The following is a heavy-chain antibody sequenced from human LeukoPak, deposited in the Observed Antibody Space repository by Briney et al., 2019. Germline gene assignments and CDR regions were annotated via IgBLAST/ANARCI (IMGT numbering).Heavy chain of an antibody. CDR1: GASLRNAVLY. D-gene: IGHD3-22*01. CDR3: ARDSSGYLYYIDS. CDR2: IYYTGND. J-gene: IGHJ4*02. V-gene: IGHV4-39*07. Sequence: PSETLSLTCSVSGASLRNAVLYWAWIRQTPGTGLEWLGSIYYTGNDYYRPSLMSRVSISVDTSKNQFSLKLTSVTAADTGVYYCARDSSGYLYYIDSWGQGTLVTVSA.